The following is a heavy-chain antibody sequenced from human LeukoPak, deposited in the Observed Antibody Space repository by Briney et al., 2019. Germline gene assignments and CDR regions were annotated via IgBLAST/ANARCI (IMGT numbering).Heavy chain of an antibody. J-gene: IGHJ5*02. CDR2: IYYSAST. Sequence: SQTLSLTCTVSGGSLSSGGYYWSWIRQHPGKGLEWIGYIYYSASTYYNPSLKSRVTISVDTSKNQFSLKLSSVTAADTAVYYCATSPPYGDYVWFDPWGQGTLVTVSS. CDR3: ATSPPYGDYVWFDP. CDR1: GGSLSSGGYY. V-gene: IGHV4-31*03. D-gene: IGHD4-17*01.